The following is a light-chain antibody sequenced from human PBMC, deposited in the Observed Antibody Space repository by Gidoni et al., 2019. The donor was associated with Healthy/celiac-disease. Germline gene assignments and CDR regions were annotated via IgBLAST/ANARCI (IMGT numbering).Light chain of an antibody. V-gene: IGKV1-33*01. CDR2: DAS. CDR1: KDISNY. Sequence: DIQITQSPSSLSASVGDRVTITCQASKDISNYLNWYQQKPGKAPKHLIYDASNLETRVPSRFSGSGSGTDFTFTISSLQPEDIATYYCQQYDNLPPFTFGPGTKVDIK. CDR3: QQYDNLPPFT. J-gene: IGKJ3*01.